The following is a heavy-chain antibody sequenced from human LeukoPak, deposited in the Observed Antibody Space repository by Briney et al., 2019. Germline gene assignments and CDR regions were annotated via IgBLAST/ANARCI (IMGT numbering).Heavy chain of an antibody. CDR1: GFTFDDYA. CDR3: AKDRASGSGSYSYRGFDY. D-gene: IGHD6-19*01. Sequence: QSGGSLRLSCAASGFTFDDYAMHWVRQAPGKGLEWVSGISWNSGSIGYADSVKGRFTISRDNAKNSLYLQMNSLRAEDTAVYYCAKDRASGSGSYSYRGFDYWGQGTLVTVSS. V-gene: IGHV3-9*01. CDR2: ISWNSGSI. J-gene: IGHJ4*02.